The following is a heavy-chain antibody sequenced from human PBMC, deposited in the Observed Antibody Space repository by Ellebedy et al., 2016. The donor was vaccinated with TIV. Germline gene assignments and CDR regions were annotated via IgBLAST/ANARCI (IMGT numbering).Heavy chain of an antibody. CDR3: TREFADDDAWGSSPLWDY. Sequence: ASVKVSXXASGYTFTRYAMHWSRHAHGQRLEWMGWINAGKGNTRYSQKFQGRVTITRDTSASTAYMELSSLRSEDKAVYYCTREFADDDAWGSSPLWDYWGQGTLVTVSS. J-gene: IGHJ4*02. V-gene: IGHV1-3*01. CDR1: GYTFTRYA. D-gene: IGHD3-16*01. CDR2: INAGKGNT.